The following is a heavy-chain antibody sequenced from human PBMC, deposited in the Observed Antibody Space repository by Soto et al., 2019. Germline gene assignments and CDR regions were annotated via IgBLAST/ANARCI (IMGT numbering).Heavy chain of an antibody. CDR2: ISYDGSNK. CDR3: AKDQEYSRSSNLPPYYCYGMDV. V-gene: IGHV3-30*18. Sequence: GGYLRLSYAASGFTFSRYGLLRVRQAPGKELERVEGISYDGSNKYYADSVKGRITLSRDNSKNTLYLQMNSLRAEDTAVYYCAKDQEYSRSSNLPPYYCYGMDVGGQGTTVTVAS. D-gene: IGHD6-6*01. CDR1: GFTFSRYG. J-gene: IGHJ6*02.